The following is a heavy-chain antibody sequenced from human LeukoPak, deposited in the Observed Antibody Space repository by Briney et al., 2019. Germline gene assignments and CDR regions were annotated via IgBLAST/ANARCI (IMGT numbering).Heavy chain of an antibody. V-gene: IGHV3-23*01. CDR2: ISGSGGST. Sequence: GGSLRLSCAASGFTFSSYAMSWVRQAPGKGLEWVSAISGSGGSTYYADSVKGRFTISRDNSKNTLYMQMNSLRAEDTALYYCANAGLGAIAYWAQGTLVTVSS. J-gene: IGHJ4*02. CDR3: ANAGLGAIAY. D-gene: IGHD1-26*01. CDR1: GFTFSSYA.